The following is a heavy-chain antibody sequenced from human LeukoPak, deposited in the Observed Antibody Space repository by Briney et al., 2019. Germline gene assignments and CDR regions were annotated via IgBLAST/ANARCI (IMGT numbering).Heavy chain of an antibody. Sequence: PGGSLRLSCAASGFTFSSYVMHWVRQAPGKGLEWVAFIRYDGSNNYYADSVKGRFTISRDNSKNTLYLQMNSLRAEDTAVYYCAKSSGLPYSSSSGYWGQGTLVTVSS. CDR1: GFTFSSYV. J-gene: IGHJ4*02. V-gene: IGHV3-30*02. CDR2: IRYDGSNN. D-gene: IGHD6-6*01. CDR3: AKSSGLPYSSSSGY.